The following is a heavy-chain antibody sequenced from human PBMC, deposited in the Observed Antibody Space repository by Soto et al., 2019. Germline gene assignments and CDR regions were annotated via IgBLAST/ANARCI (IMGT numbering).Heavy chain of an antibody. D-gene: IGHD2-2*01. CDR1: GFTFSSYG. CDR2: IWYDGSNK. V-gene: IGHV3-33*01. CDR3: ARDGICSSTSCYYYYYGMDV. J-gene: IGHJ6*02. Sequence: QVQLVESGGGVVQPGRSLRLSCAASGFTFSSYGMHWVRQAPGKGLEWVAVIWYDGSNKYYADSVKGRFTISRDNSKNTLDLKVNSLRAEDTAVYYCARDGICSSTSCYYYYYGMDVWGQGTTVTVSS.